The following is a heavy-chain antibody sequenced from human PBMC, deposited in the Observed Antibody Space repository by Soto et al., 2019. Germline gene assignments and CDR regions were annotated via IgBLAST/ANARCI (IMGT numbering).Heavy chain of an antibody. J-gene: IGHJ4*02. CDR3: ARVFPSYCGGDCSYFDS. CDR2: IFYSGGT. V-gene: IGHV4-59*02. D-gene: IGHD2-21*02. Sequence: PSETLSLTCTVSGGSVNSYYWSWIRQPPGKGLEWIGYIFYSGGTKSNPSLKSRVTMSVDMSKNQFSLRLTSVTAADTAVYYCARVFPSYCGGDCSYFDSWGQGTLVTVSS. CDR1: GGSVNSYY.